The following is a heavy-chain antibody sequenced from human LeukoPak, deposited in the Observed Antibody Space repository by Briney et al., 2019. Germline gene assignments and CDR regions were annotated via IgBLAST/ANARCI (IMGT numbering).Heavy chain of an antibody. CDR2: ICYSGST. CDR3: AREHYYGSGSYYGRSGWFDP. CDR1: GGSISSGDYY. J-gene: IGHJ5*02. D-gene: IGHD3-10*01. Sequence: PSETLSLTCTASGGSISSGDYYWSWIRQPPGKGLEWIGYICYSGSTYYNPSLKSRVTISVDTSKNQFSLKLSSVTAADTAVYYCAREHYYGSGSYYGRSGWFDPWGQGTLVTVSS. V-gene: IGHV4-30-4*01.